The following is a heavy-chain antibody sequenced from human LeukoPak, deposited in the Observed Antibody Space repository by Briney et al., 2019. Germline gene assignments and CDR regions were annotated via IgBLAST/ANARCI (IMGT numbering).Heavy chain of an antibody. CDR3: ARELELRPPGGMDV. V-gene: IGHV3-7*01. J-gene: IGHJ6*02. CDR1: GFTFSSYW. D-gene: IGHD1-7*01. Sequence: WGSLRLSCAASGFTFSSYWMSWVRQAPGKGLEWVANIKQDGSEKYYVDSVKGRFTISRDNAKNSLYLQMNSLRAEDTAVYYCARELELRPPGGMDVWGQGTTVTVSS. CDR2: IKQDGSEK.